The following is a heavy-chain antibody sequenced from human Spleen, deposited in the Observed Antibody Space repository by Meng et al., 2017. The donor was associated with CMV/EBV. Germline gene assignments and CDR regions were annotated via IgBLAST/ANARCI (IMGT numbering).Heavy chain of an antibody. D-gene: IGHD3-10*01. Sequence: KASGYTFTGYYIHWVRQAPGQGLEWMGRINPNYDGTNYAQKFQGRVTMTRDTSISTAYMELSSLRSDDTAVYYCARDPSGGWDWFDPWGQGTLVTVSS. CDR3: ARDPSGGWDWFDP. J-gene: IGHJ5*02. CDR1: GYTFTGYY. CDR2: INPNYDGT. V-gene: IGHV1-2*06.